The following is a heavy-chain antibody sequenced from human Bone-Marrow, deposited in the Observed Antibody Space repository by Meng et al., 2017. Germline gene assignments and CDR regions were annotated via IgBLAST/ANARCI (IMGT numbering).Heavy chain of an antibody. Sequence: EVQLVESGGGLVRPGGSLRLSCAASGFTVSSYWMHWVRQAPGKGLVWVSRINSDGSSTSYADSVKGRFTISRDNAKNTLYLQMNSLRADDTAVYYCVKEGQLGYFDSWGHGTLVTVSS. CDR1: GFTVSSYW. D-gene: IGHD1-1*01. CDR2: INSDGSST. CDR3: VKEGQLGYFDS. J-gene: IGHJ4*01. V-gene: IGHV3-74*01.